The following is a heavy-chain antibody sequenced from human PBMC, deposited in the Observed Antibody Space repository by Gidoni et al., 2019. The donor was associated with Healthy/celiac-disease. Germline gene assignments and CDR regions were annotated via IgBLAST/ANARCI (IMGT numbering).Heavy chain of an antibody. CDR1: GFTFSSYS. V-gene: IGHV3-21*01. CDR3: ARASYSSSWILDY. CDR2: ISSSSSYI. D-gene: IGHD6-13*01. J-gene: IGHJ4*02. Sequence: EVQLVESGGGLVKPGGSLRLSCAASGFTFSSYSMTWVRQAPGKGLEWVSSISSSSSYIYYADSVKGRFTISRDNAKNSLYLQMNSLRAEDTAAYYCARASYSSSWILDYWGQGTLVTVSS.